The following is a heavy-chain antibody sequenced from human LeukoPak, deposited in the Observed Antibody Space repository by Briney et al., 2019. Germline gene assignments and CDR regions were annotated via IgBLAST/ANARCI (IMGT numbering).Heavy chain of an antibody. CDR2: IYYSGST. Sequence: PSETLSLTCTVSGGSISSYYWSWIRQPPGKGLEWIGYIYYSGSTNYNPSLKSRVTTSVDTSKNQFSLKLSSVTAADTAVYYCARVVVYDFWSGYYTSSWFDPWGQGTLVTVSS. J-gene: IGHJ5*02. V-gene: IGHV4-59*01. CDR1: GGSISSYY. D-gene: IGHD3-3*01. CDR3: ARVVVYDFWSGYYTSSWFDP.